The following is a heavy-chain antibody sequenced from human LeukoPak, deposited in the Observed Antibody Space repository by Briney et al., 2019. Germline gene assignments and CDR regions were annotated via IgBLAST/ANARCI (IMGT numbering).Heavy chain of an antibody. CDR2: IIPILGIA. J-gene: IGHJ5*02. Sequence: SVKVSCKASGGTFSSYAISWVRQAPGQGLEWMGRIIPILGIANYAQKFQGRVTITADKSTSTAYMELSSLRSEDTAVYYCARDYSPRSIAVAAGWFDPWGQGTLVTVSS. CDR3: ARDYSPRSIAVAAGWFDP. V-gene: IGHV1-69*04. D-gene: IGHD6-19*01. CDR1: GGTFSSYA.